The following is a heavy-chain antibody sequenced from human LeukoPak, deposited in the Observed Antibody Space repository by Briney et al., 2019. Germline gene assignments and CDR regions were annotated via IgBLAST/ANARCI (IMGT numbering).Heavy chain of an antibody. CDR3: AREGYYGSGSPPSLYFDY. J-gene: IGHJ4*02. CDR2: TSSDLNVK. CDR1: GFTFSSYH. D-gene: IGHD3-10*01. V-gene: IGHV3-30*03. Sequence: GGSLRLSCAASGFTFSSYHMHWVRQAPGKGLEWVAVTSSDLNVKLYADSVKGRFTISRDNSRSTLYLQMNSLRPEDTAIYYCAREGYYGSGSPPSLYFDYWGQGTLVTVSS.